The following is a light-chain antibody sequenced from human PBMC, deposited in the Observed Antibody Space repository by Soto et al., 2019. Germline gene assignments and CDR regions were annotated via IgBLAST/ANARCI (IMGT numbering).Light chain of an antibody. CDR3: QQYGSSPYT. V-gene: IGKV3-20*01. J-gene: IGKJ2*01. Sequence: EIVLTQSPGTLSLSPGERATLSCRATQSVSSSSLAWYQQKPGQAPRLLVYGASSRATGIPDRFSGSGSGTDFTGTISRLEPEDFAVFYCQQYGSSPYTFGQGTKLEIK. CDR1: QSVSSSS. CDR2: GAS.